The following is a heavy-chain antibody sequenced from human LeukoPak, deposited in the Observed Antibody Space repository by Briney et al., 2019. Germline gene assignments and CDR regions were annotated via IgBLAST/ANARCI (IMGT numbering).Heavy chain of an antibody. CDR2: IYYSGST. Sequence: PSETLSLTCTVSGGSISSYYWSWIRQPPGKGLEWIGYIYYSGSTNYNPSLKSRVTISVDTSKNQFSLKLSSVTAVDTAVYYCARWLQLRPDAFDIWGQGTMVTVSS. CDR3: ARWLQLRPDAFDI. D-gene: IGHD5-24*01. V-gene: IGHV4-59*01. J-gene: IGHJ3*02. CDR1: GGSISSYY.